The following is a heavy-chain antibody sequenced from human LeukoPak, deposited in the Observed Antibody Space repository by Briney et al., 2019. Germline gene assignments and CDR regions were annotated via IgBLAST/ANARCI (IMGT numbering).Heavy chain of an antibody. CDR3: ARAWLYDILTGYHEPFDY. Sequence: SETLSLTCAVYGGSFSGYYWSWIRQPPGEGLEWIGEINHSGSTNYNPSLKSRVTISVDTSKNQFSLKLSSVTAADTAVYYCARAWLYDILTGYHEPFDYWGQGTLVTVSS. CDR2: INHSGST. V-gene: IGHV4-34*01. D-gene: IGHD3-9*01. CDR1: GGSFSGYY. J-gene: IGHJ4*02.